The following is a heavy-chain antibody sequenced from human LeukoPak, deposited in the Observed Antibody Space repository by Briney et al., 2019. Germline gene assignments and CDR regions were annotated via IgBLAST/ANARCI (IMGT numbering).Heavy chain of an antibody. Sequence: SETLXLTCTVSGGSITGYYWXXXXXPPXKGXXXXXXXXXXXSTNYDPSLKSRVXXSXXXPKNQFSLKLSSVTAADTAVYYCAXLTGEQLATVNNRYHYIAVWGKGTAVTVSS. J-gene: IGHJ6*03. D-gene: IGHD6-6*01. CDR3: AXLTGEQLATVNNRYHYIAV. CDR2: XXXXXST. CDR1: GGSITGYY. V-gene: IGHV4-59*08.